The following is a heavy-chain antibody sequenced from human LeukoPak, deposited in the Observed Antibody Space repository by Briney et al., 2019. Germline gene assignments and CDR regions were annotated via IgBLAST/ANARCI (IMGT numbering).Heavy chain of an antibody. Sequence: PGGSLRLSCAASGFTFSSYSMSWVRQAPGKGLEWVSSISSSSSYIYYADSVKGRFTISRDNAKNSLYLQMNSLRAEDTAVYYCAGRRTTGTAAQDYWGQGTLVTVSS. J-gene: IGHJ4*02. D-gene: IGHD1-1*01. CDR1: GFTFSSYS. CDR3: AGRRTTGTAAQDY. CDR2: ISSSSSYI. V-gene: IGHV3-21*01.